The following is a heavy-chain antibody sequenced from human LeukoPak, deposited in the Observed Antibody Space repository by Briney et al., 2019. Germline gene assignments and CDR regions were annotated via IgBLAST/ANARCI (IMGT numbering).Heavy chain of an antibody. D-gene: IGHD4-17*01. Sequence: PGGSLRLSCAASGFTFSGYAMNWVRQAPGKGLEWVAYISSSSGTIYYTDSVKGRFTISRDNAKNSVFLQMSSLSGGDTAIYYCARDRLHYGEYEKTFDYWGQGTLVTVSS. CDR3: ARDRLHYGEYEKTFDY. CDR2: ISSSSGTI. CDR1: GFTFSGYA. J-gene: IGHJ4*02. V-gene: IGHV3-48*01.